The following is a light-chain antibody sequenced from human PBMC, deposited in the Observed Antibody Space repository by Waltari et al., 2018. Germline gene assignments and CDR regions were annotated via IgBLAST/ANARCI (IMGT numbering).Light chain of an antibody. V-gene: IGKV3-20*01. CDR1: QSIGRY. Sequence: EIMLTQSPGTLSLSPGERATLSCKASQSIGRYLVWYQQKPGQAPRLLMYEASRRATGIPDRFSGSGSGTYFSLTIIRLEPEDFAVYYGQNHERLPATFGQGTKVEIK. CDR2: EAS. CDR3: QNHERLPAT. J-gene: IGKJ1*01.